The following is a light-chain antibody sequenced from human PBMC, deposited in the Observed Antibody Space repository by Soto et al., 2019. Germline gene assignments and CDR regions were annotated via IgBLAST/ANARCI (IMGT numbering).Light chain of an antibody. CDR1: QSINIW. Sequence: DIQMTQSPSTLSASVGDRVTITCRASQSINIWLAWYQQKAGKAPKLLIYDASTLENRVPLRFSGSVSGTXXTXTXSGXXXXDFATYYCQQYNTYSYTFGQGTKLEIK. J-gene: IGKJ2*01. CDR3: QQYNTYSYT. CDR2: DAS. V-gene: IGKV1-5*01.